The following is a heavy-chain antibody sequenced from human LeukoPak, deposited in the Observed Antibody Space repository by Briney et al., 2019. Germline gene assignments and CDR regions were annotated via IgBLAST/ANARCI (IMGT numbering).Heavy chain of an antibody. J-gene: IGHJ4*02. CDR3: ARDKPNCSSTSCRIFDY. V-gene: IGHV1-2*02. CDR1: GYTFTGYY. CDR2: INPNSGGT. D-gene: IGHD2-2*01. Sequence: GASVKVSCKASGYTFTGYYMHWVRQAPGQGLEWMGWINPNSGGTNYAQKFQGRVTMTRDTSISTAYMELSRLRSDDTAVYYCARDKPNCSSTSCRIFDYWGQGTLVTVSS.